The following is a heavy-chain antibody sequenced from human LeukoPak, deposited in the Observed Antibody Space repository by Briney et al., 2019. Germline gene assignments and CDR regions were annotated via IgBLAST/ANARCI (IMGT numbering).Heavy chain of an antibody. CDR3: ARDGHHYDRRDYSNLDY. CDR1: GGTFSSYA. Sequence: SVKVSCKASGGTFSSYAISWVRQAPGQGLEWMGGIIPIFGTANYAQKFQDRVTMITDTSTSTAYMELRSLRSDDTAVYYCARDGHHYDRRDYSNLDYWGQGTLVTVSS. V-gene: IGHV1-69*05. D-gene: IGHD3-22*01. J-gene: IGHJ4*02. CDR2: IIPIFGTA.